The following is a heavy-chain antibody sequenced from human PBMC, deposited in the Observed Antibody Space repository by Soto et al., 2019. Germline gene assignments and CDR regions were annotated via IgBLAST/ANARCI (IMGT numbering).Heavy chain of an antibody. D-gene: IGHD2-15*01. CDR3: ARDCSGGSCSKSYYYYYGMDV. Sequence: QVQLQESGPGLVKPSGTLSLTCAVSGGSISSSNWWSWVRQPPGKGLEWIGEIYHSGSTNYNPSLKSRVTISVDKSKNQFSLKLSSVTAADTAVYYCARDCSGGSCSKSYYYYYGMDVWGQGTTVTVSS. J-gene: IGHJ6*02. CDR1: GGSISSSNW. CDR2: IYHSGST. V-gene: IGHV4-4*02.